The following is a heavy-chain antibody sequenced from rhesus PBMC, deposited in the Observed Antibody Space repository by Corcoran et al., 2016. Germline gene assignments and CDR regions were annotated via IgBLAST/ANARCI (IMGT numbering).Heavy chain of an antibody. J-gene: IGHJ4*01. CDR1: GGSISGGYYY. CDR2: NYSSRWKT. D-gene: IGHD7-45*01. V-gene: IGHV4S12*01. Sequence: QVKLQESGPGLVKPLETLSLTCAVSGGSISGGYYYWSWLRQPPGKGLEWIGGNYSSRWKTYYNPSRKSRVTISKDTSKNQFALNLRSVTAADTAVYYCARERGNWGSYFDYWGQGVLVTVSS. CDR3: ARERGNWGSYFDY.